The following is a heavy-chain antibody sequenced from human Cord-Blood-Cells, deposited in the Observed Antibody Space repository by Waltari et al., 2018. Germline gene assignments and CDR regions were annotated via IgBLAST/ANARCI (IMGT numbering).Heavy chain of an antibody. CDR1: GGSISRSSYY. V-gene: IGHV4-39*07. CDR2: IYYSGST. Sequence: QLQLQESGPGLVKPSETLSLTCPVSGGSISRSSYYWGWIRQPPGKGLEWIGSIYYSGSTYYNPSLKSRVTISVDTSKNQFSLKLSSVTAADTAVYYCAREKQQLVDYWGQGTLVTVSS. D-gene: IGHD6-13*01. CDR3: AREKQQLVDY. J-gene: IGHJ4*02.